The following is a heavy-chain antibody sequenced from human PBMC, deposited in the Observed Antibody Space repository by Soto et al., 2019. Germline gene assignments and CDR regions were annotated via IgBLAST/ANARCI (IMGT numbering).Heavy chain of an antibody. V-gene: IGHV4-4*02. D-gene: IGHD3-22*01. CDR2: IYHTGST. CDR3: ARTYYCDSSGYTPAVDY. CDR1: GGSISSSNW. Sequence: QVQLQESGPGLVKPSGTLSLTCAVSGGSISSSNWWSWVRQPPGKGLEWIGEIYHTGSTNYNPSLNRDGTRAVDKSKNKFSLTLSSVTAADTAVYYWARTYYCDSSGYTPAVDYWGQGTLVTVSS. J-gene: IGHJ4*02.